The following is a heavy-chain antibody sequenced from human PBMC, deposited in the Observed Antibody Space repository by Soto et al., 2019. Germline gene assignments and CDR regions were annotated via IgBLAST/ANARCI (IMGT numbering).Heavy chain of an antibody. D-gene: IGHD2-2*03. CDR2: ISSSSSTI. CDR3: ARDGYCSSTSCYGAFDI. Sequence: WCLRISCAASGFTFSIYSMNWVRQAPGKGLEWVSYISSSSSTIYYADSVKGRFTISRDNAKNSLYLQMNSLRAEDTAVYYCARDGYCSSTSCYGAFDIWGQGTMVTVSS. CDR1: GFTFSIYS. J-gene: IGHJ3*02. V-gene: IGHV3-48*01.